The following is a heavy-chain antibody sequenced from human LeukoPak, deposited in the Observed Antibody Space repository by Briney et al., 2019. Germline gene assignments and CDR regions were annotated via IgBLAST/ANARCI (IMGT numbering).Heavy chain of an antibody. J-gene: IGHJ4*02. CDR1: GYTFIDHL. CDR3: ARDQTLDY. CDR2: INPKTART. Sequence: ASVKVSCKTSGYTFIDHLIHWVRQAPGHGLEYMGWINPKTARTNYAQKFQGRVTMTRDTSISTAYMELSRLRSDDTAVYYCARDQTLDYWGQGTLVTVSS. V-gene: IGHV1-2*02.